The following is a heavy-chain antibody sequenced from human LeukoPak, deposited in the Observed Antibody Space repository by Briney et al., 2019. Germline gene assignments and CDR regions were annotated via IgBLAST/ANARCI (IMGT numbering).Heavy chain of an antibody. D-gene: IGHD1-26*01. CDR2: ISYDGSNK. CDR3: AKWDLGDYDY. J-gene: IGHJ4*02. CDR1: GFTFRSYG. Sequence: GGSLRLSCAASGFTFRSYGMHWVRQAPGKGLEWVAVISYDGSNKYYADSVKGRFTISRDNSKNTLYLQMNSLRAEDTAVYYCAKWDLGDYDYWGQGTLVTVSS. V-gene: IGHV3-30*18.